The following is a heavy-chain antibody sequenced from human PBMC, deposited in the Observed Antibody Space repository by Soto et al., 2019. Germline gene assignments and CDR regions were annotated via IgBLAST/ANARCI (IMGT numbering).Heavy chain of an antibody. D-gene: IGHD4-17*01. CDR3: ASXRGMTTGTYYYYYGMDV. CDR1: GGSISSYY. V-gene: IGHV4-59*01. J-gene: IGHJ6*02. CDR2: IYYSGST. Sequence: SETLSLTCTVSGGSISSYYWSWIRQPPGKGLEWIGYIYYSGSTNYNPSLKSRVTISVDTSKNQFSLKLSSVTAADTAVYYCASXRGMTTGTYYYYYGMDVWGQGTTVSVSS.